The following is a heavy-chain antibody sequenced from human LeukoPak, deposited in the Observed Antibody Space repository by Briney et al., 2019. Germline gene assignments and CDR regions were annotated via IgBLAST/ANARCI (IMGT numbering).Heavy chain of an antibody. J-gene: IGHJ4*02. D-gene: IGHD3-10*01. V-gene: IGHV4-34*01. CDR3: ARLAFPYYYGSGTYRPRIYYFDY. CDR1: GGSFSGYY. CDR2: INHSGST. Sequence: SETLSLTCAVYGGSFSGYYWSWIRQPPGKGLEWIGEINHSGSTNYNPSLKSRVTISVDTSKNQFSLKLSSVTAADTAVYYCARLAFPYYYGSGTYRPRIYYFDYWGQGTLVTVSS.